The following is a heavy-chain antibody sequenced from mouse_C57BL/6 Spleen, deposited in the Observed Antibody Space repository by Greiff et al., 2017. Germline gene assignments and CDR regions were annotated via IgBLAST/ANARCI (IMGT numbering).Heavy chain of an antibody. Sequence: QVQLKESGPGLVQPSQSLSITCTVSGFSLTSYGVHWVRQSPGKGLEWLGVIWRGGSTDHNAAFMSRLSITKDNSKGQVIFKMDSLQSDDTAIYFCAKTLYDYDGDYYAMDYWGQGTSVTVSS. V-gene: IGHV2-5*01. CDR2: IWRGGST. CDR3: AKTLYDYDGDYYAMDY. J-gene: IGHJ4*01. D-gene: IGHD2-4*01. CDR1: GFSLTSYG.